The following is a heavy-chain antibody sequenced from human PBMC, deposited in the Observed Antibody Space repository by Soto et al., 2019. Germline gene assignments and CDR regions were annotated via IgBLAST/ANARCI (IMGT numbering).Heavy chain of an antibody. V-gene: IGHV3-33*05. J-gene: IGHJ1*01. CDR2: TSYDGSNK. CDR3: ARWGTTGGLDV. CDR1: GFTFRSYV. Sequence: QVLLGESGGGVVQPGTSLRLSCVGSGFTFRSYVIHWVRQAPGKGLEWVALTSYDGSNKDYGDSFKGRFTISRDNSRNTVDLQMDSLRREDTALYYCARWGTTGGLDVWGQGTLVSVSS. D-gene: IGHD3-16*01.